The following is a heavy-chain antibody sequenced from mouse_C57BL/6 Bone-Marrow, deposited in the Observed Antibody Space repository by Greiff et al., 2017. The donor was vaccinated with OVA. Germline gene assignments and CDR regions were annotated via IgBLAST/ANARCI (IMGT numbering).Heavy chain of an antibody. CDR1: GFSLTSYG. D-gene: IGHD1-1*01. Sequence: VKLQESGPGLVQPSQSLSITCTVSGFSLTSYGVHWVRQSPGKGLEWLGVIWSGGSTDYNAAFISRLSISKDNSKSQVFFKMNSLQADDTAIYYCARKRTTVVGGDYAMDYWGQGTSVTVSS. J-gene: IGHJ4*01. CDR2: IWSGGST. V-gene: IGHV2-2*01. CDR3: ARKRTTVVGGDYAMDY.